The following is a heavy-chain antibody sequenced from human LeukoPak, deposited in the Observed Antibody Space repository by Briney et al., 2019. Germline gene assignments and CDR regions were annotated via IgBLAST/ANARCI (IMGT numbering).Heavy chain of an antibody. CDR1: GGSFSGYY. CDR3: ARDGGKNGDYVYYFDY. J-gene: IGHJ4*02. V-gene: IGHV4-34*01. D-gene: IGHD4-17*01. CDR2: INHSGST. Sequence: SETLSLTCAAYGGSFSGYYWSWIRQPPGKGLEWIGEINHSGSTNYNPSLKSRVTISVDTSKNQFSLKLSSVTAADTAVYYCARDGGKNGDYVYYFDYWGQGTLVTVSS.